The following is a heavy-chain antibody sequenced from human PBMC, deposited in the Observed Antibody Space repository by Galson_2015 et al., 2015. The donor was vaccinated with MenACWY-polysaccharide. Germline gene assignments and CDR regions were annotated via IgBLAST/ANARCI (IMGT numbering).Heavy chain of an antibody. CDR2: INSDVSST. Sequence: SLRLSCAASGFTFSSYWMHWVRHAPGKGLVWVSRINSDVSSTSYADSVKGRFTISRDNAKNTLYLQMISLRAEDTAVYYCARDVGGDHNPIIDYWGQGTLVTVSS. CDR3: ARDVGGDHNPIIDY. V-gene: IGHV3-74*01. D-gene: IGHD1-26*01. J-gene: IGHJ4*02. CDR1: GFTFSSYW.